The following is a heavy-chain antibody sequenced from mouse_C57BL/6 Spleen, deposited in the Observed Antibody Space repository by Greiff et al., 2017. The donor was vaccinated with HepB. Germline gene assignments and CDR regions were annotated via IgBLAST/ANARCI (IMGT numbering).Heavy chain of an antibody. CDR1: GYTFTSYW. J-gene: IGHJ3*01. Sequence: QVQLQQPGTELVKPGASVKLSCKASGYTFTSYWMHWVKQRPGQGLEWIGKINPSNGGTNYNEKFKSKATLTVDKSSSTAYMQLSSLTSEDSAVYYCAREGYDYDPWFAYWGQGTLVTVSA. CDR2: INPSNGGT. V-gene: IGHV1-53*01. D-gene: IGHD2-4*01. CDR3: AREGYDYDPWFAY.